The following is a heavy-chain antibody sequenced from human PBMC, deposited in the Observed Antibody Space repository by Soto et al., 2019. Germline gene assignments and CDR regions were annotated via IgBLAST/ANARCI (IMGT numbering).Heavy chain of an antibody. D-gene: IGHD3-10*01. CDR3: AKDIHYFASDV. V-gene: IGHV3-23*01. CDR2: ITREEHI. CDR1: GFTFSAYA. Sequence: EVPLLESGGGLVQPGGSLRLSCVASGFTFSAYAMRWVRQAPGKGLEWVSGITREEHIFYGDSVKGRFTISRDNSKNTLYLQMNSLRVEDAAIYYCAKDIHYFASDVW. J-gene: IGHJ6*01.